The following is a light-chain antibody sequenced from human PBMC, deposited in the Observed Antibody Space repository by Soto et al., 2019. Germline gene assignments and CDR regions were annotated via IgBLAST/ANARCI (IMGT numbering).Light chain of an antibody. J-gene: IGLJ2*01. CDR3: QSYDSSLNVV. Sequence: QSVLTQPPSVSGAPGQRVTISCTGSSSNIGAGYDVHWYQQLPGTAPKLLIYSNINRPSGVPDRFSGSKSGTSASLAITGLQAEDEADYYCQSYDSSLNVVFGGGTKLTVL. CDR1: SSNIGAGYD. CDR2: SNI. V-gene: IGLV1-40*01.